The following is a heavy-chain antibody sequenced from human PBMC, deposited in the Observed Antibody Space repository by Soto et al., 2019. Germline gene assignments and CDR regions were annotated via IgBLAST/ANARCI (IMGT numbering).Heavy chain of an antibody. CDR3: ARAKASSPIDY. Sequence: GGSLRLSCAASGFTFSSYSMNWVRQAPGKGLEWVSSISSSSSYIYYADSVKGRFTISRDNSRNTLFLQMNSLRAEDTAVYYCARAKASSPIDYWGQGTLVTVSS. CDR1: GFTFSSYS. D-gene: IGHD6-6*01. J-gene: IGHJ4*02. CDR2: ISSSSSYI. V-gene: IGHV3-21*04.